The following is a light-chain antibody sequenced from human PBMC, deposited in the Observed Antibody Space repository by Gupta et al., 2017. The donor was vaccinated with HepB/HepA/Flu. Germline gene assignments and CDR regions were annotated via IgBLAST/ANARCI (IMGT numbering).Light chain of an antibody. Sequence: SYDLTQPPSVSVSPGQTASLTCSGDKLGDKFASWYQQRPGQSPVLVIYQDTKRPSGIPERFSGSNSGNTATLTISGTQAMDEADYYCQAWDSSTGVVFGGGTKLTVL. V-gene: IGLV3-1*01. CDR1: KLGDKF. CDR3: QAWDSSTGVV. J-gene: IGLJ2*01. CDR2: QDT.